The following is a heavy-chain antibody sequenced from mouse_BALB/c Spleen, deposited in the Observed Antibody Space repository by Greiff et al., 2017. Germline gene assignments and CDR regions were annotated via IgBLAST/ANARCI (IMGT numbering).Heavy chain of an antibody. Sequence: VQLQQSGPELVKPGASVKISCKASGYSFTGYYMHWVKQSHVKSLEWIGRINPYNGATSYNQNFKDKASLTVDKSSSTAYMELHSLTSEDSAVYYWARTGVYQGFEDRGQGTTLTGPS. CDR1: GYSFTGYY. J-gene: IGHJ2*01. CDR2: INPYNGAT. CDR3: ARTGVYQGFED. D-gene: IGHD2-1*01. V-gene: IGHV1-31*01.